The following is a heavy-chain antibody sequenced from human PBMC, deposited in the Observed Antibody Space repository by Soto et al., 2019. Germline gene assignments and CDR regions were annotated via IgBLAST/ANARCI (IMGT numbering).Heavy chain of an antibody. V-gene: IGHV3-30-3*01. CDR2: ISYDGSNK. J-gene: IGHJ4*02. CDR3: ARVQTTVVTPFYFDY. D-gene: IGHD4-17*01. Sequence: QVQLVESGGGVVQPGRSLRLSCAASGFTFSSYAMHWVRQAPGKGLEWVAVISYDGSNKYYADSVKGRFTISRDNSKNTLYLQMNSLRAEDTAVYYCARVQTTVVTPFYFDYWGQGTLVTVSS. CDR1: GFTFSSYA.